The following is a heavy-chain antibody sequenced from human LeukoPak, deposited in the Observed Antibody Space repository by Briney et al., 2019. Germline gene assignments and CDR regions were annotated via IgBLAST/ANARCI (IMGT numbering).Heavy chain of an antibody. V-gene: IGHV1-18*01. CDR1: GYSFTSYG. Sequence: GGSVRVSCKASGYSFTSYGMSWVRQAPGQGLEWMGWISDDNGNKNYAQAVQGRVTMTTDTSTSTAYMQLMSLRSDHTAVYYCARQGYCSSTSCYDIYYYYYYGMDVWGQGTTVTVSS. J-gene: IGHJ6*02. CDR2: ISDDNGNK. D-gene: IGHD2-2*01. CDR3: ARQGYCSSTSCYDIYYYYYYGMDV.